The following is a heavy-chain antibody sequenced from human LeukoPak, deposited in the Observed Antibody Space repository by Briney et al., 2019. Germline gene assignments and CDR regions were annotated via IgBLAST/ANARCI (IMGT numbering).Heavy chain of an antibody. Sequence: GESLKISCKGSGYSFTSYWIGWVRQMPGKGLEWMGIIYPGDSDTRYSPSFQGQVTISADKSISTAYLQWSSLKASETAMYYCARQGPNYGRYFDYWGQGTLVTVSS. CDR3: ARQGPNYGRYFDY. V-gene: IGHV5-51*01. J-gene: IGHJ4*02. D-gene: IGHD1-7*01. CDR1: GYSFTSYW. CDR2: IYPGDSDT.